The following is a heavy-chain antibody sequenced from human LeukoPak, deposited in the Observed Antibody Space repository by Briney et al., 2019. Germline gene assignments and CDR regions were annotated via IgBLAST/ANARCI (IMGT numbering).Heavy chain of an antibody. CDR3: ARSQRRLGGFDY. Sequence: GASVKVSCKASGGTFSSYAISWVRQAPGQGLEWMGGIIPIFGTANYAQKFQGRVTITADESTSTAYMELSSLRSEDTAVYYCARSQRRLGGFDYWGQGTLVTVSS. J-gene: IGHJ4*02. V-gene: IGHV1-69*13. D-gene: IGHD3-3*01. CDR1: GGTFSSYA. CDR2: IIPIFGTA.